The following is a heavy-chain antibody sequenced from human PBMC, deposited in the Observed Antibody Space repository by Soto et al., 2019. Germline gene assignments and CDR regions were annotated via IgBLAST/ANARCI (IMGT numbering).Heavy chain of an antibody. V-gene: IGHV5-51*01. CDR1: GYSFTSYW. CDR2: IYPGDSDT. Sequence: GESLKISCKGSGYSFTSYWIGWVRQMPGKGLEWMGIIYPGDSDTRYSPSFQGQVTISADKSISTAYLQWSSLKASDTAMYYCARAKSPYDILTGGWFDPWGQGTLVTVSS. D-gene: IGHD3-9*01. J-gene: IGHJ5*02. CDR3: ARAKSPYDILTGGWFDP.